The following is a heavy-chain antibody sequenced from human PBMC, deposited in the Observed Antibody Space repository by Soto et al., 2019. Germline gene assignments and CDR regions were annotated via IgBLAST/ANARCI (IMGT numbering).Heavy chain of an antibody. D-gene: IGHD2-21*02. J-gene: IGHJ6*02. CDR2: IYWDDDK. CDR1: GFSLNTGGLG. V-gene: IGHV2-5*02. CDR3: IHSRCGGDCLRSYSSHYYYGLDV. Sequence: QITLKASGPTLVKPTQTLTLTCSVSGFSLNTGGLGVGWIRQPPGKALEWLALIYWDDDKRYSTSLRNRLSISKDTSNNLVVFTMTNMDPVDTATYYCIHSRCGGDCLRSYSSHYYYGLDVWGQGTTVTVSS.